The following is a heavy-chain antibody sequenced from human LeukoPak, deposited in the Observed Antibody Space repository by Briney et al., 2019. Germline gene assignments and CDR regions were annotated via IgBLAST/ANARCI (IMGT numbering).Heavy chain of an antibody. J-gene: IGHJ4*02. CDR2: ISSSGNTR. Sequence: PGGSLTLSCTASGIMFSSNEMFWVRQAPGKGLQWISYISSSGNTRKYADSVKGRFTISSDNAKKSQQLEMSGLRGDDSAIYYCASAMLASDSSGYYTSDYLEHWGQGTLVSVSS. CDR1: GIMFSSNE. V-gene: IGHV3-48*03. CDR3: ASAMLASDSSGYYTSDYLEH. D-gene: IGHD3-22*01.